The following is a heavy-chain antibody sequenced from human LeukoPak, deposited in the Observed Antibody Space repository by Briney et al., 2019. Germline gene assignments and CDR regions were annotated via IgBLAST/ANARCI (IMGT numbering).Heavy chain of an antibody. Sequence: GGSLRLSCAASGFTFSSYAMSWVRQAPGKGREGVSAISSSGGSTYYPDSVKGRFTISRDNSKNTLSLQLNSLRAEDTPVYYCAKDGLVWFGELFCGCLGYWGQGTLVTVSS. CDR2: ISSSGGST. V-gene: IGHV3-23*01. CDR3: AKDGLVWFGELFCGCLGY. D-gene: IGHD3-10*01. J-gene: IGHJ4*02. CDR1: GFTFSSYA.